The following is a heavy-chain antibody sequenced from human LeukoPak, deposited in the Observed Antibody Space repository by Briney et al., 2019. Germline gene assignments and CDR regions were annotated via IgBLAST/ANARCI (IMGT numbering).Heavy chain of an antibody. CDR1: GGSISSSSYY. CDR2: SYYSGST. V-gene: IGHV4-39*07. D-gene: IGHD3-22*01. CDR3: ARDRRVGDSSGYYYHGN. J-gene: IGHJ4*02. Sequence: SETLSLTCTVSGGSISSSSYYWGWIRQPPGKGLEWIGSSYYSGSTYYNPSLKSRVTISVDTSKNHFSLKLSSVTAADTAVYYCARDRRVGDSSGYYYHGNWGQGTLVTVSS.